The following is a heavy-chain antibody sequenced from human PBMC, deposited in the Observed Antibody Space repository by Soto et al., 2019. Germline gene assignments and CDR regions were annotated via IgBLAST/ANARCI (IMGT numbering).Heavy chain of an antibody. Sequence: PSETLSLTGTVSGGSITSSYYYWGWIRQPPGKGLEWIGSMYYSGSSYYSPSLKSRVTISVDTSKNQFSLELSSVNAADTAVYYCATGLNYFDYWGQGILVTVSS. J-gene: IGHJ4*02. CDR2: MYYSGSS. CDR3: ATGLNYFDY. V-gene: IGHV4-39*01. D-gene: IGHD2-21*02. CDR1: GGSITSSYYY.